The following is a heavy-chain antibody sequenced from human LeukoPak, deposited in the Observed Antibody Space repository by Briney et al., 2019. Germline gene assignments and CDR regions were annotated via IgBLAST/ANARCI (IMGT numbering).Heavy chain of an antibody. J-gene: IGHJ2*01. Sequence: SETLSLTCTVSGGSLSSYYWSWIRQPPGKRLEWIGNIYYSGTTNYKYKSSLKSRVTISVDTSKNQFSLRLSSVTAADTAVYYCARSDRDLWYFDLWGRGTLVTVSS. V-gene: IGHV4-59*01. CDR2: IYYSGTT. CDR3: ARSDRDLWYFDL. CDR1: GGSLSSYY.